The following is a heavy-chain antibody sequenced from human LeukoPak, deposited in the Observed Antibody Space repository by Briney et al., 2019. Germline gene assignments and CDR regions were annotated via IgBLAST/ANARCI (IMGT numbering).Heavy chain of an antibody. CDR2: IKSKTAGGTT. CDR3: TPLGGSSIYRVY. Sequence: GGSLRLSCAASGFSFSYTWMTWVRQAPGKGLEWVGRIKSKTAGGTTDYAAPVAGRFAISRDDSKNTLYLQMNSLKTEDTAVYYCTPLGGSSIYRVYWGQGTLVTVSS. V-gene: IGHV3-15*01. J-gene: IGHJ4*02. D-gene: IGHD3-16*01. CDR1: GFSFSYTW.